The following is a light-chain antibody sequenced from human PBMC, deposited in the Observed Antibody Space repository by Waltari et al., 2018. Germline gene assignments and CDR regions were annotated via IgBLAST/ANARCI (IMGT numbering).Light chain of an antibody. CDR2: EAS. CDR3: YSTDSSGNHRGV. Sequence: SYELTQPPSVSVSPGQTARITGSGDALPKKQAYWYQQKSGQAPVRVIYEASKRPSGIPERFSGSSSGTMATLTISGAQVEDEADYYCYSTDSSGNHRGVFGGGTKLTVL. V-gene: IGLV3-10*01. CDR1: ALPKKQ. J-gene: IGLJ2*01.